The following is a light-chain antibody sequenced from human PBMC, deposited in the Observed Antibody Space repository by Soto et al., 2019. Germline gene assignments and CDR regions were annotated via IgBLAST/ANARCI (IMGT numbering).Light chain of an antibody. CDR2: GAS. V-gene: IGKV3-20*01. CDR3: QQYGSSPS. CDR1: QSVSSSY. J-gene: IGKJ5*01. Sequence: EIVLTQSPGTLSLSPGERATLSCRASQSVSSSYLAWYQQKPGQAPRLLIYGASSRATGIPDRFSGSGSGTDFTLTISRLEPEDLAVYYCQQYGSSPSLGQGTRLEIK.